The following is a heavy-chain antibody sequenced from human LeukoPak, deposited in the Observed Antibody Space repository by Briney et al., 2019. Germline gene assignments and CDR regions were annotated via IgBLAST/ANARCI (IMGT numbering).Heavy chain of an antibody. J-gene: IGHJ5*02. CDR3: ARRMVRGSWFDP. V-gene: IGHV1-69*02. CDR1: GGTFTNYI. CDR2: IIPFAGVA. D-gene: IGHD3-10*01. Sequence: SVKVSCKASGGTFTNYIINWVRQAPGQGLQWMGRIIPFAGVANYAQKFQGRVTITADKSTNTAYMELSSLRSEDTAVYYCARRMVRGSWFDPWGQGTLVTVSS.